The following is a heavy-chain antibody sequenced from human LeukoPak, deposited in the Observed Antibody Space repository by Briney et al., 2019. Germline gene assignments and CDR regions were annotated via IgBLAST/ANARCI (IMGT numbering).Heavy chain of an antibody. J-gene: IGHJ2*01. CDR3: ARDEVAAAGWYFDL. CDR2: ISSSGSTI. Sequence: GGSLRLSCAASGFTFSDYYMSWIRQAPGKGLEWVSYISSSGSTIYYADPVKGRFTISRDNAKNSLYLQMNSLRAEDTAVYYCARDEVAAAGWYFDLWGRGTLVTVSS. CDR1: GFTFSDYY. D-gene: IGHD6-13*01. V-gene: IGHV3-11*01.